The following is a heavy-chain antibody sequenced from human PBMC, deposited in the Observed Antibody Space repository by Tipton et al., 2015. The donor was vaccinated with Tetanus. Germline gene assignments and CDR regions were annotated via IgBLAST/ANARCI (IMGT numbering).Heavy chain of an antibody. Sequence: QLVQSGAEVKKPGESLKISCKGSGYNFPNNWIAWVRQMPGKGLEWMGIIYPGDADTRYSPSFEGQVTISADKSISTAYLQWSSLKASDTAMYYCARHENEVNDYWGQGTLVTVSS. CDR3: ARHENEVNDY. CDR2: IYPGDADT. D-gene: IGHD1-1*01. CDR1: GYNFPNNW. J-gene: IGHJ4*02. V-gene: IGHV5-51*01.